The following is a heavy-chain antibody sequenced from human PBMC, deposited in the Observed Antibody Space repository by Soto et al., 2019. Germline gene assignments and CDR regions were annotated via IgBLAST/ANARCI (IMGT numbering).Heavy chain of an antibody. J-gene: IGHJ5*02. V-gene: IGHV3-74*01. CDR1: GFTFSSYW. D-gene: IGHD1-7*01. CDR2: INSDGSST. CDR3: AREGNYENWFDP. Sequence: GGSLRLSCVASGFTFSSYWMHWVRQAPGKGLVWVSRINSDGSSTSYADSVKGRFTISRDNAKNTLYLQMNSLRAEDTAVYYCAREGNYENWFDPWGQGTLVTVSS.